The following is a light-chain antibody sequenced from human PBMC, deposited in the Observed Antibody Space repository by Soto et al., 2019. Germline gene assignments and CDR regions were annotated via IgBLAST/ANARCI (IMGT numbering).Light chain of an antibody. V-gene: IGLV3-21*02. J-gene: IGLJ1*01. CDR2: DDN. Sequence: SYELTQPPSVSVAPGQTATITCGGNNIGSKSVHWYQQKPGQAPVLVVYDDNDRPSGIPERFSGSNSENTATLTISRVEARDEADYYCQVWDNIIDHHVFATGTKVTVL. CDR3: QVWDNIIDHHV. CDR1: NIGSKS.